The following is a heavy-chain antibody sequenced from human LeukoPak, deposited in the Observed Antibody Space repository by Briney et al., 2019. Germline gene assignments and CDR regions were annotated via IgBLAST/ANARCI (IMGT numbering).Heavy chain of an antibody. CDR1: GFTFSSYG. J-gene: IGHJ3*02. D-gene: IGHD2-2*01. Sequence: PGGSLRLSCAASGFTFSSYGMHWVRQAPGKRLEWVAVISYDGSNKYYADSVKGRFTISRDNSKNTLYLQMNSLRAEDTAVYYCAKDHARAFDIWGQGTMVTVSS. CDR2: ISYDGSNK. CDR3: AKDHARAFDI. V-gene: IGHV3-30*18.